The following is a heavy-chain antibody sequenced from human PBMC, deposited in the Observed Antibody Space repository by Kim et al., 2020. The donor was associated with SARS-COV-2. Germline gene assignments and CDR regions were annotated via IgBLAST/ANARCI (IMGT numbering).Heavy chain of an antibody. D-gene: IGHD5-12*01. CDR3: AARRDGYNYPFDY. CDR2: ISWKSGSI. V-gene: IGHV3-9*01. J-gene: IGHJ4*02. Sequence: GGSLRLSCTASGFTFDDYAMHWVRQAPGKGLEWVSGISWKSGSIGYADSVKGRFTISRDNAKNSLYLQMNSLRAEDTALYYCAARRDGYNYPFDYWGQGTLVTVSS. CDR1: GFTFDDYA.